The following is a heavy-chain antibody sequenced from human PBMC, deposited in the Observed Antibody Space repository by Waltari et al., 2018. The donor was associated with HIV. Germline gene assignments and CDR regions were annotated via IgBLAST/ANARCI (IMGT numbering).Heavy chain of an antibody. J-gene: IGHJ4*02. Sequence: EVQLLESGGDLVQPGGSLSLSCAASGLTVVNCAFSWVRQAPGAGLEWVSAISPDGLYTYYADSVKGRFTISRDNSKNTLYLQMNSLGAEDTAVYYCAKEGIGAFFDDWGQGTLVTVSS. D-gene: IGHD3-10*01. CDR1: GLTVVNCA. CDR2: ISPDGLYT. CDR3: AKEGIGAFFDD. V-gene: IGHV3-23*01.